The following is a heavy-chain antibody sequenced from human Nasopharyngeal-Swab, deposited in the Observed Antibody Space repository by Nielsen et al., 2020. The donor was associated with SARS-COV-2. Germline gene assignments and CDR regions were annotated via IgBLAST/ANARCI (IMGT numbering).Heavy chain of an antibody. Sequence: GESLKISCAASGFTFSSYAMSWVRQAPGQRLEWVSAISGRGGSTYSADSVKGRFTISRDKSKNTLYLQMNSLRAEDTDVYYCVKSGAAGIVGAGGDYFDYWGQGTLVTVSS. D-gene: IGHD1-26*01. CDR1: GFTFSSYA. V-gene: IGHV3-23*01. CDR3: VKSGAAGIVGAGGDYFDY. CDR2: ISGRGGST. J-gene: IGHJ4*02.